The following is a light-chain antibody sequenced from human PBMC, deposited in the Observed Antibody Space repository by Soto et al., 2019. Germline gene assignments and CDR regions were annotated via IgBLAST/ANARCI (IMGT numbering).Light chain of an antibody. J-gene: IGLJ2*01. Sequence: QSVLTQPPSVSGAPGQRVTISCTGSSSNIGAGYDVHWYQQLPGTAPKLLIYGNINRPSGVPDRFSGSKSGTSASLAITGLHAEDEADYYCQSYDSSLSVVVFGGGTKLTVL. CDR1: SSNIGAGYD. V-gene: IGLV1-40*01. CDR2: GNI. CDR3: QSYDSSLSVVV.